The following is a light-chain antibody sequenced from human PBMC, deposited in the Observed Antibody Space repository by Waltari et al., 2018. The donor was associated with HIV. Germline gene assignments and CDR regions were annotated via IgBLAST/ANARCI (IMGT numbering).Light chain of an antibody. CDR1: SSDVGSHNL. V-gene: IGLV2-23*02. Sequence: QSALTQPASVSGSPGQSITISCTATSSDVGSHNLVSWYQHHPGRAPKLIFYEVIKRPSGVSHRFSGSKSGNTASLTIAGLQAEDEADYYCCSFADTNTWVFGGGTKLTVL. CDR2: EVI. CDR3: CSFADTNTWV. J-gene: IGLJ3*02.